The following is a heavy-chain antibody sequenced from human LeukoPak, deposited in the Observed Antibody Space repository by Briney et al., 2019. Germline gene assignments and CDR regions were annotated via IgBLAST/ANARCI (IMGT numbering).Heavy chain of an antibody. V-gene: IGHV4-39*02. CDR1: GGSISSSSYY. CDR3: ARDPYSETYYHRGLFDY. CDR2: IYYSGST. J-gene: IGHJ4*02. Sequence: SETLSLTCTVSGGSISSSSYYWGWIRQPPGKGLEWIGSIYYSGSTYYNPSLKSRVTISVDTSKNQFSLKLSSVTAADTAVYYCARDPYSETYYHRGLFDYWGQGTLVTVSS. D-gene: IGHD5-12*01.